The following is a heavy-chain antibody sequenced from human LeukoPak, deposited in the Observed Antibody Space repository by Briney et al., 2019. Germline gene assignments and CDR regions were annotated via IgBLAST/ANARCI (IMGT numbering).Heavy chain of an antibody. D-gene: IGHD3-16*01. CDR3: ARDRGGYFDY. CDR1: GFTFSSYG. CDR2: IWYDGRNG. J-gene: IGHJ4*02. Sequence: SGGSLRLSCAASGFTFSSYGMHWVRQAPGKGLEWVALIWYDGRNGFYVDSVKGRFTISRDNSKNTLYLQMSSLRAEDTAVYYCARDRGGYFDYWGQGTLVTVSS. V-gene: IGHV3-33*01.